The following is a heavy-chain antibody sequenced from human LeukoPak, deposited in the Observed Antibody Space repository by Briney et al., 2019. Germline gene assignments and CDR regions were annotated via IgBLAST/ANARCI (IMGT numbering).Heavy chain of an antibody. CDR1: GFTFDDYA. J-gene: IGHJ6*03. D-gene: IGHD1-26*01. CDR2: ISWNSGSI. Sequence: TGGSLRLSCAASGFTFDDYAMHWVRQAPGKGLEWVSGISWNSGSIGYADSVKGRFTISRDNAKNSLYLQMDSLRVEDTAEYYCARDPYSGNYGAYYYYYMDVWGKGTTVTVSS. CDR3: ARDPYSGNYGAYYYYYMDV. V-gene: IGHV3-9*01.